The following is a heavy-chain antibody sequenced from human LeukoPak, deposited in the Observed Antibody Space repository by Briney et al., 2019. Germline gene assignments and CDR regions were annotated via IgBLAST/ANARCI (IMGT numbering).Heavy chain of an antibody. J-gene: IGHJ4*02. CDR2: ITSSSSYI. CDR1: GFTFTNYS. CDR3: ARDLSVGSKPDLGFDY. Sequence: GGSLRLSCAASGFTFTNYSMNWVRQAPGKGLEWVSSITSSSSYIYYADSVKGRFTISRDNAKNSLYLQMDSLRAEDTAVYHCARDLSVGSKPDLGFDYWGQGTLVTVSS. V-gene: IGHV3-21*01. D-gene: IGHD1-26*01.